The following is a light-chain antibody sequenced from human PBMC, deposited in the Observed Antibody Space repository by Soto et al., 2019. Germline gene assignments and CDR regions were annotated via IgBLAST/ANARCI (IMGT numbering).Light chain of an antibody. Sequence: DSQMTQSPSSLSASVGDRVTITCRASQGISNYLAWYQQKPGKVPKLLIYAASTLQSGVPSRFSGSGSGTDFTLTISSLQPEDVATYYCQKYNSAPPWTFGQGTRWIS. CDR2: AAS. V-gene: IGKV1-27*01. CDR1: QGISNY. J-gene: IGKJ1*01. CDR3: QKYNSAPPWT.